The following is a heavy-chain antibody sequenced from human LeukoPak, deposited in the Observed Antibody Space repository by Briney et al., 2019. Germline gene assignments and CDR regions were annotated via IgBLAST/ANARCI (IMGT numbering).Heavy chain of an antibody. V-gene: IGHV4-39*07. Sequence: SETLSLTCTVSGASISGRSYYWGWIRQPPGKGLEWSGSIYYSLYYSGSTYYNPSLKSRVTISLDTSKNQFSLELTSVTAADTAVYYCARGGAYYDILTGYSYHFDYWGQGTLVTVSS. J-gene: IGHJ4*02. CDR1: GASISGRSYY. CDR2: IYYSLYYSGST. D-gene: IGHD3-9*01. CDR3: ARGGAYYDILTGYSYHFDY.